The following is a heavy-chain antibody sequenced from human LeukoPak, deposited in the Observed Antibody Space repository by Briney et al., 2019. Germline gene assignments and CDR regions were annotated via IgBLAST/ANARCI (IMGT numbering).Heavy chain of an antibody. CDR1: GGSFSGYY. Sequence: PSETLSLTCAVYGGSFSGYYWSRIRQPPGKGLEWIGEINHSGSTNYNPSLKSRVTISVDTSKNQLSLKLSSVTAADTAVYYCARGRKTMVRGVISSSSLYYYSYYMDVWGKGTTVTVSS. CDR2: INHSGST. V-gene: IGHV4-34*01. D-gene: IGHD3-10*01. J-gene: IGHJ6*03. CDR3: ARGRKTMVRGVISSSSLYYYSYYMDV.